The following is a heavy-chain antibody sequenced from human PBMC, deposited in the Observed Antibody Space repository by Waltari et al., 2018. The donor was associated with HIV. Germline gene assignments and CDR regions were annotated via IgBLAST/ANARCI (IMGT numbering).Heavy chain of an antibody. V-gene: IGHV3-30*01. CDR2: ISSDGNKK. Sequence: QVQLVESGGGVVQPGRSLRLSCAASGLTFSTYSMYWVRPAPGKGLEWGSVISSDGNKKYYADSVRGRFTISRDSSNNTLFLQMNSLRAEDTAVYYCARALDYYGSGSYSTDALDIWGQGTMVTVSS. CDR3: ARALDYYGSGSYSTDALDI. D-gene: IGHD3-10*01. CDR1: GLTFSTYS. J-gene: IGHJ3*02.